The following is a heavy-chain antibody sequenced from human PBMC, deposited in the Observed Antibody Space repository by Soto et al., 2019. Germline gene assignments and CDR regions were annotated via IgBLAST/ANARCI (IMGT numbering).Heavy chain of an antibody. Sequence: GSLRLSCAASGFTFSSYAMSWVRQAPGKGLEWVSAISGSGGSTYYADSVKGRFTISRDNSKNTLYLQMNSLRAEDTAVYYCAKQSSALVVITTVDYWGQGTLVTVSS. CDR3: AKQSSALVVITTVDY. V-gene: IGHV3-23*01. CDR2: ISGSGGST. D-gene: IGHD3-22*01. J-gene: IGHJ4*02. CDR1: GFTFSSYA.